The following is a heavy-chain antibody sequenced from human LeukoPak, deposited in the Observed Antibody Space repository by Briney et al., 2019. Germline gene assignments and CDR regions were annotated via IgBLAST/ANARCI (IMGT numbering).Heavy chain of an antibody. D-gene: IGHD4-17*01. CDR1: GYTFTSYG. CDR2: ISAYNGNT. CDR3: ARVYGDYGDAFDI. Sequence: SVKVSCKASGYTFTSYGISWVRQAPGQGLECMGWISAYNGNTNYAQKLQGRVTMTTDTSTSTAYMELRSLRSDDRAVYYCARVYGDYGDAFDIWGQGTMVTVSS. J-gene: IGHJ3*02. V-gene: IGHV1-18*01.